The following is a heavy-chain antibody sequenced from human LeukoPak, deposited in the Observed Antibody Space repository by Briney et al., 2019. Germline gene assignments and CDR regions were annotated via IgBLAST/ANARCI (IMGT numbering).Heavy chain of an antibody. CDR1: GGSISNYY. J-gene: IGHJ4*02. CDR3: ARGKAYYYDSSGPFDY. V-gene: IGHV4-59*12. D-gene: IGHD3-22*01. CDR2: ISHSGST. Sequence: SETLSLTCTVSGGSISNYYWSWIRQPPGKGLEWIGYISHSGSTNYSPSLKSRVTISLDTSKNQFSLKLSSVTAADTAVYYCARGKAYYYDSSGPFDYWGQGTLVTVSS.